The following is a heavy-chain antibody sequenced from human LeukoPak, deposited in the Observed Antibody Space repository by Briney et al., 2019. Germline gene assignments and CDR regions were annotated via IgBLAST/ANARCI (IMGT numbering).Heavy chain of an antibody. V-gene: IGHV1-69*01. CDR1: GGTFSSYA. D-gene: IGHD3-3*01. CDR2: IIPIFGTA. J-gene: IGHJ6*03. CDR3: ARASGAHYDFWSGSYYMDV. Sequence: SVKVSCKASGGTFSSYAISWVRQAPGQGLEWMGGIIPIFGTANYTQKFQGRVTITADESTSTAYMELSSLRSEDTAVYYCARASGAHYDFWSGSYYMDVWGKGTTVTVSS.